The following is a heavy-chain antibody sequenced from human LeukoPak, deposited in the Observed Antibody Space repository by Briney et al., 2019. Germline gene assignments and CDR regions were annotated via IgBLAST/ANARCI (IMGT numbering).Heavy chain of an antibody. CDR3: ARELPEEYCFDY. D-gene: IGHD2-2*01. J-gene: IGHJ4*02. V-gene: IGHV6-1*01. Sequence: SQTLSLTCAISGDSVSSNSAAWNWIRQSPSRGLEWLGRTYYRSKWYNNYAVSVKSRITINPDTSRNQVSLQLNSVTPEDTAVYYCARELPEEYCFDYWGQGTLVTVSS. CDR1: GDSVSSNSAA. CDR2: TYYRSKWYN.